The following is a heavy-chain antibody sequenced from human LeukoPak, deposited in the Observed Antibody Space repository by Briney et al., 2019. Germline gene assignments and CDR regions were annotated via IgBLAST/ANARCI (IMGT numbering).Heavy chain of an antibody. V-gene: IGHV1-69*13. J-gene: IGHJ5*02. D-gene: IGHD2-15*01. Sequence: ASVKVSCKASGGTFSSFTITWVRQAPGQGLEWMGGIIPIFDTPTYAQKFQGRVTITADESTSTAYLELSSLRSEDTAVYYCARTLGYCSGDSCFGNNWFDPRGQGTLVTVSS. CDR1: GGTFSSFT. CDR2: IIPIFDTP. CDR3: ARTLGYCSGDSCFGNNWFDP.